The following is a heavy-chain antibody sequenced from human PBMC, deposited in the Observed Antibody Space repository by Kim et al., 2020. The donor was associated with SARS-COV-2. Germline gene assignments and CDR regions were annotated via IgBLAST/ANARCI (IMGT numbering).Heavy chain of an antibody. V-gene: IGHV3-49*02. D-gene: IGHD3-22*01. J-gene: IGHJ4*02. Sequence: SVKGRFTISRDDSKSIAYLQRNSLKTEDTAVYYCTRGPYYYSSTYWALDYWGQGTLVTVSS. CDR3: TRGPYYYSSTYWALDY.